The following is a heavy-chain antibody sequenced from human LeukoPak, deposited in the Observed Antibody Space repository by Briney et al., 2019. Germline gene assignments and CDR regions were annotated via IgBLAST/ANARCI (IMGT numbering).Heavy chain of an antibody. CDR2: IYYTGTT. V-gene: IGHV4-39*07. CDR1: GGSMNSITYY. CDR3: ASSKDFWSGDIDY. J-gene: IGHJ4*02. D-gene: IGHD3-3*01. Sequence: SETLSLTCTVSGGSMNSITYYWAWIRQPPGKGLEWLGSIYYTGTTFYNPSLKSRVTISVDTSKNQFSLKLSSVTAADTAVYYCASSKDFWSGDIDYWGQGTLVTVSS.